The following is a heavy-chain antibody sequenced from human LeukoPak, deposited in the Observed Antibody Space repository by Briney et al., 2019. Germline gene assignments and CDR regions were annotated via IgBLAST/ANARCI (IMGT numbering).Heavy chain of an antibody. V-gene: IGHV3-23*01. D-gene: IGHD3-22*01. J-gene: IGHJ4*02. Sequence: GGSLRLFCAASGYIFSSYDMSWVRQATGKGLEWVSDISGSGGSTYYADSVKAPFTISTDNSKNTLYLQMNSLIAEVTAVYYCAKDCRRYYYDSSGCFDYWGQGTLVTVSS. CDR2: ISGSGGST. CDR1: GYIFSSYD. CDR3: AKDCRRYYYDSSGCFDY.